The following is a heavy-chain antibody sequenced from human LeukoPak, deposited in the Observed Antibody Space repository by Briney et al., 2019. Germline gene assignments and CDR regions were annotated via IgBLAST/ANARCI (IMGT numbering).Heavy chain of an antibody. V-gene: IGHV3-7*05. CDR3: ARSYDSSGYYHAGGGY. CDR2: IKQDGSEQ. D-gene: IGHD3-22*01. CDR1: GFPFRSYC. J-gene: IGHJ4*01. Sequence: GGTLRLSCAVSGFPFRSYCITWGCHAPGKGWEWGATIKQDGSEQTYVDPSRGRFTISRDNPKNTLYLHMNSLIAEDTPVYYCARSYDSSGYYHAGGGYW.